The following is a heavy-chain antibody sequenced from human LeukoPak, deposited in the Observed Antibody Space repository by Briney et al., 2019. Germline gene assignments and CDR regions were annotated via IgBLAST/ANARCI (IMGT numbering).Heavy chain of an antibody. Sequence: QAGRSLRLSWAAAGFTFSSFWMHWVRQAPGGGLVWVSAIKTDGSNTNYADSVKGRFTNSRDNAKNTLYLKMNSLRVEDTAVYYCVRMAAGPRWGQGTLVTVSS. D-gene: IGHD6-13*01. CDR1: GFTFSSFW. CDR3: VRMAAGPR. CDR2: IKTDGSNT. V-gene: IGHV3-74*01. J-gene: IGHJ4*02.